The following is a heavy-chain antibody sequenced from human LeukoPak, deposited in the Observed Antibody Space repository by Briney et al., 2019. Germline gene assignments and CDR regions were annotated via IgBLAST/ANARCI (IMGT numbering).Heavy chain of an antibody. J-gene: IGHJ4*02. Sequence: SETLSLTCTVSGGPLNSGQYYWSWIRHSAGMGLEWIGRFHTSGSIIYNPSLRSRVTISVDPSKNQFSLKLSSVTAADTAMYYCARHVGKWGWDYWGQGTLVTVSS. CDR1: GGPLNSGQYY. V-gene: IGHV4-61*02. D-gene: IGHD3-16*01. CDR3: ARHVGKWGWDY. CDR2: FHTSGSI.